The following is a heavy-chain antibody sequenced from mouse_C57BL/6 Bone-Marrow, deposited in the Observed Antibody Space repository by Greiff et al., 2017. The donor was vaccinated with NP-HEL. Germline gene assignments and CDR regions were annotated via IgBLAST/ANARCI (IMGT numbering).Heavy chain of an antibody. CDR2: IWRGGST. Sequence: VKLMESGPGLVQPSQSLSITCTVSGFSLTSYGVHWVRQSPGKGLEWLGVIWRGGSTDYNAAFMSRLSITKDNSKSQVFFKMNSLQADDTAIYYCAIYGNYCWYAMDYWGQGTSVTVSS. D-gene: IGHD2-1*01. V-gene: IGHV2-5*01. CDR1: GFSLTSYG. J-gene: IGHJ4*01. CDR3: AIYGNYCWYAMDY.